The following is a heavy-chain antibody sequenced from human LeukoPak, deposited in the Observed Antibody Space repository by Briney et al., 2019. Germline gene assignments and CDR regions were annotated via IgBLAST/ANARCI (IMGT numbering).Heavy chain of an antibody. V-gene: IGHV3-23*01. Sequence: GGSLRFSCAASGFTFSSYVMSWVRQAPGKGLEWVSAISGSDGNTYYADSVKGRFTISRDNSKNTLYLQMNSLRAEDTAIYYCAKDPGGYYYYFDYWGQGTLVTVSS. CDR2: ISGSDGNT. CDR1: GFTFSSYV. J-gene: IGHJ4*02. D-gene: IGHD3-3*01. CDR3: AKDPGGYYYYFDY.